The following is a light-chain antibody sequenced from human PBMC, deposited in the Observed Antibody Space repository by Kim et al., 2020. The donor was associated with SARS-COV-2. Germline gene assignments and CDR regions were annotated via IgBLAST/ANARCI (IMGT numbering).Light chain of an antibody. CDR1: SLRSYY. V-gene: IGLV3-19*01. CDR3: QSGDSGTNVV. CDR2: GRN. Sequence: SSELTQDPAVSVALGQTVRITCQGDSLRSYYATWYQQKPRQAPLLVIFGRNNRPSGIPDRFSGSTSGNTASLTISGAQAEDEADFYCQSGDSGTNVVFGGGTKLTVL. J-gene: IGLJ2*01.